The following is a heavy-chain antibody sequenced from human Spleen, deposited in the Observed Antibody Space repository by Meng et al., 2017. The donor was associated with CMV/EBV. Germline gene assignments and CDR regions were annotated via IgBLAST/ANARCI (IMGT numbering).Heavy chain of an antibody. CDR2: INPNSGGT. CDR3: ARDGYYYDSSGYQPADY. Sequence: QVQLVQSGAEVKKPGASVKVSWKASEYTFTGYYMHWVRQAPGQGLEWMGWINPNSGGTNYAQKFQGRVTMTRDTSISTAYMELSRLRSDDTAVYYCARDGYYYDSSGYQPADYWGQGTLVTASS. J-gene: IGHJ4*02. D-gene: IGHD3-22*01. V-gene: IGHV1-2*02. CDR1: EYTFTGYY.